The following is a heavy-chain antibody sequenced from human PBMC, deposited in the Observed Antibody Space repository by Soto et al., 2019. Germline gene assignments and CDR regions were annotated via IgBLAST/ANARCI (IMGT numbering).Heavy chain of an antibody. CDR3: VAVKNYCTNGVCYTDYYYYGMDV. J-gene: IGHJ6*02. CDR1: GFTFTSSA. CDR2: IVVGSGNT. Sequence: ASVKVSCKASGFTFTSSAVQWVRQARGQRLEWIGWIVVGSGNTNYAQKFQERVTITRDMSTSTAYMELSSLRSEDTAVYYCVAVKNYCTNGVCYTDYYYYGMDVWGQGTTVTVSS. D-gene: IGHD2-8*01. V-gene: IGHV1-58*01.